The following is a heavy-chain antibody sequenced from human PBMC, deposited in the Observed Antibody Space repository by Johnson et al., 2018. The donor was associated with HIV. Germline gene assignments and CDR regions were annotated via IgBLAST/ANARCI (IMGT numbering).Heavy chain of an antibody. J-gene: IGHJ3*02. Sequence: QMQLVESGGGVVQPGRSLRLSCAASGFTFSSYGMHWVRQAPGKGLEWVAFIRYDGSNKYYADSVKGRFTISRDNSKNTLYLQMNSLRAEDTAVYYCAKEAYSSDAFDIWGQGTMVTVSS. V-gene: IGHV3-30*02. CDR2: IRYDGSNK. CDR3: AKEAYSSDAFDI. CDR1: GFTFSSYG. D-gene: IGHD2-21*01.